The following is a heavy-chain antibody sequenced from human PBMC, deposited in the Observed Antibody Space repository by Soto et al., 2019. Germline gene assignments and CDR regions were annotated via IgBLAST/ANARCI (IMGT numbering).Heavy chain of an antibody. J-gene: IGHJ6*02. V-gene: IGHV3-30*18. D-gene: IGHD3-22*01. CDR1: GVTFSNSD. Sequence: GGSLRLSCAASGVTFSNSDMHWVRQAPGKGLEWVAVISYAGNNKYSADSVKGRFTISRDNSKNTLYLQMNSLRTEDTAVYYCAKGFRSDYYDSSGYPRQFYFYYGMDVWGQGTTVTVSS. CDR2: ISYAGNNK. CDR3: AKGFRSDYYDSSGYPRQFYFYYGMDV.